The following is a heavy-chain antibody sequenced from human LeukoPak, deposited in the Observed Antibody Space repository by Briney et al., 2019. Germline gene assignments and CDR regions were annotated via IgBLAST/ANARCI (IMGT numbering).Heavy chain of an antibody. V-gene: IGHV3-11*01. D-gene: IGHD3-9*01. CDR3: ARDSSDILTGYSPDY. CDR2: TSSSGSTI. Sequence: GGSLRLSCAASGFTFSDYYMSWIRQAPGKGLEWVSYTSSSGSTIYYADSVKGRFTISRDNAKNSLYLQMNSLRAEDTAVYYCARDSSDILTGYSPDYWGQGTLVTVSS. J-gene: IGHJ4*02. CDR1: GFTFSDYY.